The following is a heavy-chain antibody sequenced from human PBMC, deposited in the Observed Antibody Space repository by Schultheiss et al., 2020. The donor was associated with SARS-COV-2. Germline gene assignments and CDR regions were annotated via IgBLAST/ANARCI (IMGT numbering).Heavy chain of an antibody. CDR3: ARQERSAFDI. V-gene: IGHV4-59*08. CDR2: IHYSGST. J-gene: IGHJ3*02. Sequence: SETLSLTCTVSGGSISSYYWSWIRQPPGKGSEWIAYIHYSGSTSYNPSLKSRVTISVDTSKNQFSLKLSSVTAADTAVYYCARQERSAFDIWGQGTMVTVSS. D-gene: IGHD1-1*01. CDR1: GGSISSYY.